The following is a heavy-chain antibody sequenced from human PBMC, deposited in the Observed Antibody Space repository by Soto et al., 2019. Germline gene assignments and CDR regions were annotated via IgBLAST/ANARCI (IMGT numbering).Heavy chain of an antibody. J-gene: IGHJ4*02. CDR2: IIPIFGTT. Sequence: SVKVSCKASGGTFSSYAISWVRQAPGQGLEWMGGIIPIFGTTNYAQKFKGRVTITTDESMSTAYMEMSRLRSDDTAVYYCARDYDFWSGYDYWGQGTLVTVSS. V-gene: IGHV1-69*05. D-gene: IGHD3-3*01. CDR3: ARDYDFWSGYDY. CDR1: GGTFSSYA.